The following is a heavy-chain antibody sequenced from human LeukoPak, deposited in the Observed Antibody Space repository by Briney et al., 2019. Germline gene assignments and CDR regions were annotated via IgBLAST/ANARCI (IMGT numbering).Heavy chain of an antibody. Sequence: SETLSLTCTVSGGSISSSSYYWSWIRQPPGKGLEWIGYIYHSGSTYYNPSLKSRVTISVDRSKNQFSLKLSSVTAADTAVYYCARERAVAGQYYFDYWGQGTLVTVSS. V-gene: IGHV4-30-2*01. D-gene: IGHD6-19*01. J-gene: IGHJ4*02. CDR3: ARERAVAGQYYFDY. CDR1: GGSISSSSYY. CDR2: IYHSGST.